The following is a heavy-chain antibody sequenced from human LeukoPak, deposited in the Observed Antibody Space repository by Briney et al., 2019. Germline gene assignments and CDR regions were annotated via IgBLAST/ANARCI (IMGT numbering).Heavy chain of an antibody. J-gene: IGHJ6*03. Sequence: GGSLRLSCAASGFTFTNYALHWVRQAPGMGLEWVAVISSDGVSEHYADSVKGRVTISRDDFKNPVHLQMRSLRAEDTAVYYCARQGAALKFHFLYMDVWGNGTTVIVSS. V-gene: IGHV3-30*15. CDR2: ISSDGVSE. CDR3: ARQGAALKFHFLYMDV. D-gene: IGHD3-3*02. CDR1: GFTFTNYA.